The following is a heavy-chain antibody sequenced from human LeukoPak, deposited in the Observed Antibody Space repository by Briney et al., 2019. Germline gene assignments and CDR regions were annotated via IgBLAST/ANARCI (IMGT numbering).Heavy chain of an antibody. Sequence: SVKVSCKASGGTFSSYAISWVRQAPGQGLEWMGRIIPILGIANYAQKFQGRVTITADKSTSTAYMELSSLRSEDTAVYYCATADPYSSSSWFDPWGQGTLVTVSS. CDR2: IIPILGIA. D-gene: IGHD6-13*01. J-gene: IGHJ5*02. CDR3: ATADPYSSSSWFDP. CDR1: GGTFSSYA. V-gene: IGHV1-69*04.